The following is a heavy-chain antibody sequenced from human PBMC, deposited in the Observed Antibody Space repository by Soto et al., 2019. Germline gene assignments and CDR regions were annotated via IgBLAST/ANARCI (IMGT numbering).Heavy chain of an antibody. CDR1: GGSFSGYY. J-gene: IGHJ6*02. Sequence: SETLSLTCAVYGGSFSGYYWSWIRQPPGKGQEWMGESNHSGSRNYNPSPKSRGTISVDTSKNQFSLKLSSVTAADSSVYYCASSLTWTKYYYYGMDVWGQGTTVTVSS. CDR2: SNHSGSR. V-gene: IGHV4-34*01. D-gene: IGHD2-8*01. CDR3: ASSLTWTKYYYYGMDV.